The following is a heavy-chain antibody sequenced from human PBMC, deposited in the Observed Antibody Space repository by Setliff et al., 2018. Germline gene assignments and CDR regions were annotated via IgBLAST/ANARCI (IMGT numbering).Heavy chain of an antibody. CDR1: GGSFNVYF. Sequence: PSETLSLTCAVYGGSFNVYFWSWIRQPPGKGLEWIGEISHSGSTNYNPSLKSRVTMSVDKSKNQFSLNLSSVTAADTAVYFCARDNTIVGATDYWGQGTLVTVSS. J-gene: IGHJ4*02. CDR3: ARDNTIVGATDY. CDR2: ISHSGST. D-gene: IGHD1-26*01. V-gene: IGHV4-34*01.